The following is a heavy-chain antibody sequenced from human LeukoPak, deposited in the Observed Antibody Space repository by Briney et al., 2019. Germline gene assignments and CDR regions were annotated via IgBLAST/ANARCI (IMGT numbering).Heavy chain of an antibody. V-gene: IGHV3-74*01. CDR1: GFTFSRYW. D-gene: IGHD4/OR15-4a*01. Sequence: GGSLRLSCAASGFTFSRYWMHWVRHAPGKGLVWVSRINRDGSSTSYADFVKGRFTISRDNAKNTLYVQMNSLRAEDTAVYYCARDEGYDYGFNSGDLDYWGQGTLVTVSS. CDR2: INRDGSST. CDR3: ARDEGYDYGFNSGDLDY. J-gene: IGHJ4*02.